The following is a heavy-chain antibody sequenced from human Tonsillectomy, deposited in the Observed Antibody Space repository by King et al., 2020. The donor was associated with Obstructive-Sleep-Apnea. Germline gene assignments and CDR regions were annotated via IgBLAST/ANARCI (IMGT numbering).Heavy chain of an antibody. CDR1: GFTLSSYA. D-gene: IGHD3-10*01. Sequence: VQLVESGGGLVQPGGSLRLSCAASGFTLSSYAMSWVRQAPGKGLEWVSAISGSGGSTYYADSVKGRFTISRDNSKNTLYLQMNSLRAEDTAVYYCALNNYYGSGVDDYWGQGTLVTVSS. V-gene: IGHV3-23*04. CDR2: ISGSGGST. J-gene: IGHJ4*02. CDR3: ALNNYYGSGVDDY.